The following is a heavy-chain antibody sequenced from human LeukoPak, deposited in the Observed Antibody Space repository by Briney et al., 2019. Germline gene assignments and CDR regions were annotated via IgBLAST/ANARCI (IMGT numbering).Heavy chain of an antibody. CDR3: ARIPTVTTPNYFDY. J-gene: IGHJ4*02. CDR1: GYTFTGYY. CDR2: INPNSGDT. Sequence: ASVKVSCKASGYTFTGYYIHWVRQAPAQGLEWMGWINPNSGDTNYAQKFQGRVTMTRNTSISTAYMELSSLRSEDTAVYYCARIPTVTTPNYFDYWGQGTLVTVSS. V-gene: IGHV1-8*02. D-gene: IGHD4-17*01.